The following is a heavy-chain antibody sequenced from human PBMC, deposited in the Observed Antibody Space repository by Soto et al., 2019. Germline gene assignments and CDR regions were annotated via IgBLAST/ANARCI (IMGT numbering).Heavy chain of an antibody. CDR1: GGSISSYY. Sequence: SETLSLTCTVSGGSISSYYWNWIRQPPGKGLEWIGYFYFTGNFSYNPSLKSRVTMSVDTSKNQFSLQLRSVTAADTAVYYRARYIGAIGRYYYGMNVWGQGTTVTVSS. D-gene: IGHD6-13*01. V-gene: IGHV4-59*01. CDR3: ARYIGAIGRYYYGMNV. J-gene: IGHJ6*02. CDR2: FYFTGNF.